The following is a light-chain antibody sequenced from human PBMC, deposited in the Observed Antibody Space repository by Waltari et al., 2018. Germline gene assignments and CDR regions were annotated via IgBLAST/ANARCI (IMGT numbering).Light chain of an antibody. CDR2: DAS. J-gene: IGKJ3*01. CDR1: QDIASD. CDR3: QQFINYPLT. Sequence: ASQLTQSPSSLSASPGHRITITCRASQDIASDLAWYVQKPGKAPQLLIYDASTLESGVPSRFSGSGSGTDFTLSISGLQPEDFATYYCQQFINYPLTFGPGTTVDIK. V-gene: IGKV1D-13*01.